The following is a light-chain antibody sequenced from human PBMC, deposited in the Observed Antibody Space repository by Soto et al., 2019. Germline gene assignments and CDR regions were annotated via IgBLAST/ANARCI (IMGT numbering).Light chain of an antibody. CDR2: DVS. CDR1: SSKW. J-gene: IGKJ2*01. V-gene: IGKV1-5*01. CDR3: QHPTDFT. Sequence: DIQMTQSPSTLAASVGDTVTMTCRSSSKWLAWYQKKPGKAPKLLIYDVSNLERGVPPRFSGSTSGAESTLTITGLQPDDLGTYYCQHPTDFTFGQGTKV.